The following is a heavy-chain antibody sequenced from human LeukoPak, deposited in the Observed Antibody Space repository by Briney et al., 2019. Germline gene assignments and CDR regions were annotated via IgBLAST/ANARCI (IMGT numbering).Heavy chain of an antibody. Sequence: PGGSLRLSCAASGFTFSTYWMHWVRQPPGKGLVWLSRINTDGTTTTYADSVKGRFTISRDNAKNTLYLQLNSLSADDTAVYFCARGGINSPTIDFWGQGTLVTLSS. V-gene: IGHV3-74*01. CDR3: ARGGINSPTIDF. J-gene: IGHJ4*02. D-gene: IGHD1-26*01. CDR2: INTDGTTT. CDR1: GFTFSTYW.